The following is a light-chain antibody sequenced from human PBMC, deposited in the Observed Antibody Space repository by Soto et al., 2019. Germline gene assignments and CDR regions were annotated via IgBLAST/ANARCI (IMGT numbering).Light chain of an antibody. CDR1: QSVISY. CDR2: DAS. Sequence: EIVLTQSPAPLSLSPGERVTLSCRASQSVISYFAWYQQKPGQAPRLLIYDASNRATGIPARFSGSGSGTDFTLTISSLGPEDFAVYYCQQRSNGSLPFGEGTRLEIK. J-gene: IGKJ5*01. V-gene: IGKV3-11*01. CDR3: QQRSNGSLP.